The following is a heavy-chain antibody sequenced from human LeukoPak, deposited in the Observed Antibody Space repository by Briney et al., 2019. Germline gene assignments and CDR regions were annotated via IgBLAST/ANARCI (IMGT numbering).Heavy chain of an antibody. Sequence: SETLYLTCTASGGSISSGGYYWSWIRQPPGKGLEWIGYIYHSGSTYYNPSLKSRVTISVDRSKNQFSLKLSSVTAADTAVYYCARGLKPGIAAAGTLGYWGQGTLVTVSS. V-gene: IGHV4-30-2*01. D-gene: IGHD6-13*01. CDR1: GGSISSGGYY. CDR3: ARGLKPGIAAAGTLGY. J-gene: IGHJ4*02. CDR2: IYHSGST.